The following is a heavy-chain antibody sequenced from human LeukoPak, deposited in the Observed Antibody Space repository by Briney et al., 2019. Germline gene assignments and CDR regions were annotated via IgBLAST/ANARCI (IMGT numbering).Heavy chain of an antibody. D-gene: IGHD3-22*01. CDR1: GFTFSSYG. J-gene: IGHJ4*02. V-gene: IGHV3-30*18. CDR2: ISYDGSNK. Sequence: GRSLRLSCAASGFTFSSYGMHWVRQAPGKGLEWVAVISYDGSNKYYADSVKGRFTISRDNSKNTLYLQMNSLRAEDTAVYYCAKNRGPVVIGDGGQGTLVTVSS. CDR3: AKNRGPVVIGD.